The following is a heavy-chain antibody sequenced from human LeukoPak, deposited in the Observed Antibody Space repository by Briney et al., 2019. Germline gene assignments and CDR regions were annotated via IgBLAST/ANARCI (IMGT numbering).Heavy chain of an antibody. CDR1: GYTFTNYG. V-gene: IGHV1-18*01. CDR2: ISGYNGNT. Sequence: GASVKVSCETSGYTFTNYGISWVRQAPGRGPEWMGWISGYNGNTNYAQKLQGRVTMTTDTSTSTAYMELRSLRSDDTAVYYCASGKQLADFDYWGQGTLVTVSS. D-gene: IGHD6-6*01. CDR3: ASGKQLADFDY. J-gene: IGHJ4*02.